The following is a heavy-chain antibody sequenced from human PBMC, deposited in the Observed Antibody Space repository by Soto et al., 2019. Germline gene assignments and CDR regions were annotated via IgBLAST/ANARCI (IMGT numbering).Heavy chain of an antibody. Sequence: SETLSLTCTVSGGSVSSRSYYWSWIRQPPGKGLEWIGYIYYSGSTNYNPSLKSRVTISVDTSKNQFSLKLSSVTAADTAVYYCARPLYSYGPMDVWGQGTTVT. D-gene: IGHD5-18*01. CDR2: IYYSGST. V-gene: IGHV4-61*01. CDR3: ARPLYSYGPMDV. J-gene: IGHJ6*02. CDR1: GGSVSSRSYY.